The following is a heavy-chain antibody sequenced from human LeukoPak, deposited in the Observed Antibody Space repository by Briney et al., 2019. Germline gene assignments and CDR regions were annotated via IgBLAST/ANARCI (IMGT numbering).Heavy chain of an antibody. V-gene: IGHV3-30-3*01. Sequence: GGSLRLSCAASGCTFSTHTLHWVRQAPGTGLEWVAIISYDGSNKYYTDSVKGRFTISRDNSRSTLYVQMNSLRSEDTAVYFCERDPLGGDSNLYPFFDYWGQGTLVTVSS. D-gene: IGHD3-16*01. CDR2: ISYDGSNK. CDR1: GCTFSTHT. J-gene: IGHJ4*02. CDR3: ERDPLGGDSNLYPFFDY.